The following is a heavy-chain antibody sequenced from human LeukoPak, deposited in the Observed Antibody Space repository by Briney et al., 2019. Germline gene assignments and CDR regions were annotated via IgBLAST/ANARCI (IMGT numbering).Heavy chain of an antibody. D-gene: IGHD2-8*01. CDR3: ARVQAGKWDFDY. V-gene: IGHV3-48*01. Sequence: GGSLTLSCAASGFSFSTYSMNWDRPAPGKGLEWVSYIRSDSSNIYYADSVKGRFTISRDNGKNSLYLQMNSLRAGDAGVYFCARVQAGKWDFDYWGQGTLVTVSS. CDR2: IRSDSSNI. J-gene: IGHJ4*02. CDR1: GFSFSTYS.